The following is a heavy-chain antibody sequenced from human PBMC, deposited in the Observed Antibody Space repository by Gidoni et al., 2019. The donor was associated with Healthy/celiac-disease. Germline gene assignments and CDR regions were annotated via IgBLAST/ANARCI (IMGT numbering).Heavy chain of an antibody. CDR2: MNPDSGST. CDR3: ARSIGGSGSSS. V-gene: IGHV1-8*01. J-gene: IGHJ5*02. D-gene: IGHD2-15*01. Sequence: QVQLVQSGAAVKKPGASVKVSCKASGYSFTTYDINWVRQATGQGLEWMGWMNPDSGSTGYAQKFQGRVTMTRHTSISTAYMELSSLRSDDTAVYYCARSIGGSGSSSWGQGTLVTVSS. CDR1: GYSFTTYD.